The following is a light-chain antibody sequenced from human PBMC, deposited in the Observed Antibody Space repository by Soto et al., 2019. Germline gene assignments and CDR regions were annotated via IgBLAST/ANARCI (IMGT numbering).Light chain of an antibody. CDR1: QIIKTFY. V-gene: IGKV3-15*01. CDR3: KQYNNWSIT. J-gene: IGKJ5*01. Sequence: MVLTQSPGTLTLSRGATATLSCRASQIIKTFYFGWYQQKPGQSPRLLIYGVYSRATGIPARFIGSGSGTDLTLTCGSLQSEDFAFYYFKQYNNWSITFGQGTRLEIK. CDR2: GVY.